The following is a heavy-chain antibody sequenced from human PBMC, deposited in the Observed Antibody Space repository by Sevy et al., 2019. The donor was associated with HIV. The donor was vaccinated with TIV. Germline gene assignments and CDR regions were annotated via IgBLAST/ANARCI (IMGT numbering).Heavy chain of an antibody. V-gene: IGHV3-7*01. Sequence: GGSRRLSCAASGFTFSDYWMSWVRQSPGKGLEWVATIKQDESEKYYVDSVKGRFAISRDNVKNSVSLQMNGLRVEDTALYYCAREVGGFNWRPYYFDSWGQGTLVTVSS. J-gene: IGHJ4*02. CDR2: IKQDESEK. CDR1: GFTFSDYW. D-gene: IGHD3-3*01. CDR3: AREVGGFNWRPYYFDS.